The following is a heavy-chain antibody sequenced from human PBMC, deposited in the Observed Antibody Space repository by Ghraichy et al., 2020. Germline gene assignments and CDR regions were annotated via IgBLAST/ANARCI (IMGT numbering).Heavy chain of an antibody. CDR3: ARALYYYDSSGYYYFDY. CDR1: GGTFSSYA. D-gene: IGHD3-22*01. J-gene: IGHJ4*02. V-gene: IGHV1-69*13. CDR2: IIPIFGTA. Sequence: SVKVSCKASGGTFSSYAISWVRQAPGQGLEWMGGIIPIFGTANYAQKFQGRVTITADESTSTAYMELSSLRSEDTAVYYCARALYYYDSSGYYYFDYWGQGTLVTVSS.